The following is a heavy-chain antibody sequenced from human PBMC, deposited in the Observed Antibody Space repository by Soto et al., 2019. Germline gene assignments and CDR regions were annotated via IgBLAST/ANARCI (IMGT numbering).Heavy chain of an antibody. V-gene: IGHV1-2*04. Sequence: ASVKVSCKASGYTFTGYYMHWVRQAPGQGLEWMGWINPNSGGTNYAQKFQGWVTMTRDTSISTAYMELSRLRSDDTAVYYCARSLERPTENWFDPWGQGTLVTVSS. CDR2: INPNSGGT. J-gene: IGHJ5*02. CDR1: GYTFTGYY. D-gene: IGHD1-1*01. CDR3: ARSLERPTENWFDP.